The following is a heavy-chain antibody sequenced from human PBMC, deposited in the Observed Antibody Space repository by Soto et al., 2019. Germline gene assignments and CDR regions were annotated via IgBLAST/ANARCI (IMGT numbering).Heavy chain of an antibody. V-gene: IGHV4-59*01. D-gene: IGHD5-12*01. CDR2: IYYRGST. CDR1: GGSINNYY. CDR3: AIFMGNSVAPTYFDY. J-gene: IGHJ4*02. Sequence: MSSETLSLTCTVSGGSINNYYWSWIRQPPGKGLEWIGYIYYRGSTNYNPSLKSRVTISVDTSKNQFSLKLSSVTTADTAVYYCAIFMGNSVAPTYFDYWGQGTLVTVSS.